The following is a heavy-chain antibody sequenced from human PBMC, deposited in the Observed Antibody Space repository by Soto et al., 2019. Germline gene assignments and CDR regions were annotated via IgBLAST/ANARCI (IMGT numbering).Heavy chain of an antibody. Sequence: SLACFGRNADIGTVAHTRTSARQPPGKGLEWIGYIYHSGSTYYNPSLKSRVTISVDRSKNQFSLKLSSVTAADTAVYYCARPMYSGSYYVAFDIWGQGTMVT. CDR2: IYHSGST. CDR1: NADIGTVAHT. CDR3: ARPMYSGSYYVAFDI. J-gene: IGHJ3*02. D-gene: IGHD1-26*01. V-gene: IGHV4-30-2*01.